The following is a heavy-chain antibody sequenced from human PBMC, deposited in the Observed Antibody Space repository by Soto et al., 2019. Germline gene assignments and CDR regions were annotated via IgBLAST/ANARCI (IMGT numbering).Heavy chain of an antibody. Sequence: PSETLSLTCTVSGGSISSYYWSWIRQPPGKGLEWIGYIYYSGSTNYNPSLKSRVTISVDTSKNQFSLKLSSVTAADTAVYYCATTIDGDYVDYWGQGTLVTVSS. V-gene: IGHV4-59*08. D-gene: IGHD5-12*01. J-gene: IGHJ4*02. CDR3: ATTIDGDYVDY. CDR2: IYYSGST. CDR1: GGSISSYY.